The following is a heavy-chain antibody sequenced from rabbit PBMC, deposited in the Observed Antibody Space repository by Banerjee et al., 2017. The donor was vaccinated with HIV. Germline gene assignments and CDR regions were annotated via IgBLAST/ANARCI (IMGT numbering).Heavy chain of an antibody. CDR2: INTSSGNT. V-gene: IGHV1S45*01. CDR1: GFSFSSGYD. J-gene: IGHJ4*01. D-gene: IGHD6-1*01. Sequence: QEQLEESGGDLVKPEGSLTLTCTASGFSFSSGYDMCWVRQAPGKGLEWIACINTSSGNTGYASWAKGRFTISKTSSTTVTLQMTTVTAADTATYFCARDVVTSGYADFDLWGQGTLVTV. CDR3: ARDVVTSGYADFDL.